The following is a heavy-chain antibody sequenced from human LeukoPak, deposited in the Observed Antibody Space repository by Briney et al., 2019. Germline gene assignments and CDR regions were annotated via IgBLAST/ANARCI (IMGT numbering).Heavy chain of an antibody. CDR1: GGSFSGYY. Sequence: SETLSLTCGVYGGSFSGYYWTWIRQSPGTGLEWIGEIIHTGRTNYSPSLTSRVSLSVDTSKNQFSLELSSVTAADTAVYYCARGILVTVYAAFDYWGQGTLVTVSS. V-gene: IGHV4-34*01. J-gene: IGHJ4*02. CDR3: ARGILVTVYAAFDY. D-gene: IGHD2/OR15-2a*01. CDR2: IIHTGRT.